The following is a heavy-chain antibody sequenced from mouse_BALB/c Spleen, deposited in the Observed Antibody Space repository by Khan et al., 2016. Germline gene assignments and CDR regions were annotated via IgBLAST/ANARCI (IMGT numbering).Heavy chain of an antibody. CDR2: INPDSGTI. J-gene: IGHJ3*01. Sequence: EVKLLESGGGLVQPGGSLKVSCAASGFDFSRYWMSWVRQAPGKGLEWIGEINPDSGTINYTPSLKVKFIISRDNAKNTLYLQMSKVRSEDTALYYCARAGYYVYLVNWGQGTLVTVSA. V-gene: IGHV4-1*02. CDR3: ARAGYYVYLVN. D-gene: IGHD1-1*01. CDR1: GFDFSRYW.